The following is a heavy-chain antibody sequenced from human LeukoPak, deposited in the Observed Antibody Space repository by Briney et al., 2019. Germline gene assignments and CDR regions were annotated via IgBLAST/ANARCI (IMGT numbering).Heavy chain of an antibody. J-gene: IGHJ4*02. D-gene: IGHD3-10*01. CDR1: GYSISSGYY. V-gene: IGHV4-38-2*02. CDR2: IYHSGST. CDR3: ARDHPTYGSRIDY. Sequence: KPSETLSLTCTVSGYSISSGYYWGWIRQPPGKGLEWIGSIYHSGSTYYNPSLKSRVTRSVDTSKNQFSLKLSSVTAADTAVYYCARDHPTYGSRIDYWGQGTLVTVSS.